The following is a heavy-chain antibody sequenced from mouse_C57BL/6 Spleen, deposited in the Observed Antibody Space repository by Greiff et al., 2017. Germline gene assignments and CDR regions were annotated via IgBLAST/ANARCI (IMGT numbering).Heavy chain of an antibody. CDR2: ISSGGSYT. J-gene: IGHJ1*03. CDR3: ARHEDSPGYFDV. CDR1: GFTFSSYG. D-gene: IGHD2-12*01. V-gene: IGHV5-6*01. Sequence: DVQLVESGGDLVKPGGSLKLSCAASGFTFSSYGMSWVRQTPDKRLEWVATISSGGSYTYYPDSVKGRFTISRDNDKNTLYLQMSSLKSEDTAMYYCARHEDSPGYFDVWGTGTTVTVSS.